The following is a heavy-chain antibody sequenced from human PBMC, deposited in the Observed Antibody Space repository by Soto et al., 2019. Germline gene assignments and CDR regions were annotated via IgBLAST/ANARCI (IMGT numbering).Heavy chain of an antibody. Sequence: QVQLVESGGGVVQPGRSLRLSCAASGFTFSSYGMHWVRQAPGKGLEWVAVISYDGSNKYYADSVKGRFTISRDNSKNTLYLQMNSLRAEDMAVYYCAKDQAVVVAATLDLFDYWGQGTLVTVSS. CDR1: GFTFSSYG. D-gene: IGHD2-15*01. J-gene: IGHJ4*02. CDR3: AKDQAVVVAATLDLFDY. V-gene: IGHV3-30*18. CDR2: ISYDGSNK.